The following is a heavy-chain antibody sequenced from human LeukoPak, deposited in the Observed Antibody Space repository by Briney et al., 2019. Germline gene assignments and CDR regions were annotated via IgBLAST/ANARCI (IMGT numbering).Heavy chain of an antibody. CDR1: GFTFRNYV. Sequence: GGSLRFSCAASGFTFRNYVIHWVRQAPGKGLEWVAVTSSDLNVKLYADSVKGRFTISRDNSRSTLYLQMNSLRPEDTAIYYCAREGYYGSGSPPSLYFDYWGQGTLVTVSS. CDR3: AREGYYGSGSPPSLYFDY. V-gene: IGHV3-30-3*01. J-gene: IGHJ4*02. CDR2: TSSDLNVK. D-gene: IGHD3-10*01.